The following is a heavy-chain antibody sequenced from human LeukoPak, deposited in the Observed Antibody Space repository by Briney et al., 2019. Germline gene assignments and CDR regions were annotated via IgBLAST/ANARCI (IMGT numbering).Heavy chain of an antibody. D-gene: IGHD1-26*01. CDR3: ARGGASRPDF. Sequence: PGGSLRLSCAASGFTFSSYGMNWVRQAPGKGLEWVSYISSGRPTINYADSVKGRFTISRDNAKNSLYLQMNSLRAEDTAVYYCARGGASRPDFWGQGTMVTVSS. V-gene: IGHV3-48*01. CDR2: ISSGRPTI. J-gene: IGHJ3*01. CDR1: GFTFSSYG.